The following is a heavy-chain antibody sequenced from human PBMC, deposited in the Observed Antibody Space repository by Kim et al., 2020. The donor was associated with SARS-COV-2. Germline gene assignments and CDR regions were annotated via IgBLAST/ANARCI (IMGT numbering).Heavy chain of an antibody. CDR2: ISNDGISG. Sequence: GGSLRLSCAASGFTFSHYGIHWVRLAPGKGLEWVAVISNDGISGYYADSVRGRFTISRDNSKNTVFLQMNSLRGEDTAMYYCASAMEKFFECWGQGTLVTVSS. J-gene: IGHJ4*02. D-gene: IGHD3-3*01. CDR1: GFTFSHYG. V-gene: IGHV3-30*03. CDR3: ASAMEKFFEC.